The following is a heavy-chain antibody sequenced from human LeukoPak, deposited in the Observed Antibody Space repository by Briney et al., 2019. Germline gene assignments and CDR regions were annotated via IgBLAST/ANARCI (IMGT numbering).Heavy chain of an antibody. CDR3: ARGRPITMVRGVINTPFDY. CDR2: INPSGST. D-gene: IGHD3-10*01. J-gene: IGHJ4*02. V-gene: IGHV4-34*01. CDR1: GGSLSVYY. Sequence: PSETLSLTCAVYGGSLSVYYWGWIRQPPGKGLEWNGEINPSGSTSYNPSLKSRVTISVDTSKTQFSLKLSSVTAADTAVYYCARGRPITMVRGVINTPFDYWGQGTLVTVSS.